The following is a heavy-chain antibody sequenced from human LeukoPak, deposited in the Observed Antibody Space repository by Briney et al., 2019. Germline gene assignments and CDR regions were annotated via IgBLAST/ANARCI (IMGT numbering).Heavy chain of an antibody. Sequence: PSETLSLTCTVSGGSISSYYWSWIRQPPGKGLEWIGYIYYSGSTNYNPSLKSRVTISVDTSKNQFSLKLSSVTAADTAVYYCARTAPVTMRIHSSGAHGYWGQGTLVTVSS. CDR2: IYYSGST. D-gene: IGHD3-22*01. J-gene: IGHJ4*02. CDR1: GGSISSYY. CDR3: ARTAPVTMRIHSSGAHGY. V-gene: IGHV4-59*01.